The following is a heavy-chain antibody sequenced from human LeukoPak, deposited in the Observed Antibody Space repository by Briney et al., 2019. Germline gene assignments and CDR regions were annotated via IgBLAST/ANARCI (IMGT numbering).Heavy chain of an antibody. Sequence: SETLSLTCAVYGGSFSGYYWSWIRQPPGKGLEWIGEINHSGSTNYNPSLKSRVTISVDTSKNQFSLKLSSVTAADTAVYYCARVGGSSWCLRSFDYWGQGTLVTVSS. J-gene: IGHJ4*02. CDR3: ARVGGSSWCLRSFDY. CDR2: INHSGST. CDR1: GGSFSGYY. V-gene: IGHV4-34*01. D-gene: IGHD6-13*01.